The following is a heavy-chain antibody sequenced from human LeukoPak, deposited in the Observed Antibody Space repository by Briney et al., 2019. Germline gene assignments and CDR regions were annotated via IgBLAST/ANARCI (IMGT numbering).Heavy chain of an antibody. D-gene: IGHD5-12*01. CDR3: ARVTRGGYDGYFDY. Sequence: GGSLRLSCAASGFTFSSYGMHWVRQAPGKGLEWVAVISYDGSNKYYADSLKGRFTISRDNAKKSLYLQINSLRAEDTAVYYCARVTRGGYDGYFDYWGQGTLVTVSS. CDR1: GFTFSSYG. CDR2: ISYDGSNK. V-gene: IGHV3-30*03. J-gene: IGHJ4*02.